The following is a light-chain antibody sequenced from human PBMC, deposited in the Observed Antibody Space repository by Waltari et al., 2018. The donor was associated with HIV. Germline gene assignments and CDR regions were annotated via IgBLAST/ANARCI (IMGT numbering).Light chain of an antibody. CDR1: SPNIGSNT. CDR3: AAWDDSLNGVV. CDR2: RNN. Sequence: QSVLTQPPSASGTPGQRVTISCSGSSPNIGSNTVTWYHQRPGTAPQLLIYRNNQRPSGVADRFSGSKSGTSASLAISGLQSEDEADYYCAAWDDSLNGVVFGGGTKLTVL. J-gene: IGLJ2*01. V-gene: IGLV1-44*01.